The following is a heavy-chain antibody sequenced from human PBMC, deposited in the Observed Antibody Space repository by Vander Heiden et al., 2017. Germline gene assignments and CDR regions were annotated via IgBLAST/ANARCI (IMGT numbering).Heavy chain of an antibody. D-gene: IGHD3-22*01. Sequence: EVQLLESGGRLVQPGGSLRLPCGVSGFTFANYAMSWVRQAPGKGLEWVSSISGSDGGTYYAGSVRGRFTISRDNSKNTLYLQMNSLRAEDTAVYYCTKNDSASHNWFDPWGLGTLVTVSS. V-gene: IGHV3-23*01. CDR1: GFTFANYA. J-gene: IGHJ5*02. CDR3: TKNDSASHNWFDP. CDR2: ISGSDGGT.